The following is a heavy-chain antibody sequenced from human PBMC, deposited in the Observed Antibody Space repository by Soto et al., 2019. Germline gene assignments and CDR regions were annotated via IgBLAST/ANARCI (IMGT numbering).Heavy chain of an antibody. Sequence: SETLSLTCTVSGGSISSYYWSWIRQTPGKGLEWIGYIFYFGSTNYNPSLKSRVNLSIDTSKNQLSLKLSSVTAADTAAYYCARHSPVFDWLSQLDFWGQGTLVPVSS. CDR1: GGSISSYY. CDR2: IFYFGST. V-gene: IGHV4-59*08. D-gene: IGHD3-9*01. J-gene: IGHJ4*02. CDR3: ARHSPVFDWLSQLDF.